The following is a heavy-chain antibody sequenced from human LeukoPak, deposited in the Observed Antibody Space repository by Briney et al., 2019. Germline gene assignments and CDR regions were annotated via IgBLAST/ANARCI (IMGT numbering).Heavy chain of an antibody. CDR1: GFTFSSYA. V-gene: IGHV3-64*01. CDR2: ISSNGGST. Sequence: GGXLRLSCAASGFTFSSYAMHWVRQAPGKGLEYVSAISSNGGSTYYANSVKGRFTISRDNSKNTLYLQMGSLRAEDMAVYYCARGAVAGTAFWGQGTLVTVSS. D-gene: IGHD6-19*01. CDR3: ARGAVAGTAF. J-gene: IGHJ4*02.